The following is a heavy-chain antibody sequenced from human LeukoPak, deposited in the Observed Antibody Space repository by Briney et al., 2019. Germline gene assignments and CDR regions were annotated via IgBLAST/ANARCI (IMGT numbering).Heavy chain of an antibody. V-gene: IGHV4-59*01. Sequence: PSETLSLPRTVSGGSISSYYWSWIRPPPGKGLEWIGYIYYSESTNYNPSLKSRVTISVDTSKNQFSLKLSSVTAADTAVYYCARARTRSSWPDAFDIWGQGTMVTVSS. CDR3: ARARTRSSWPDAFDI. CDR1: GGSISSYY. J-gene: IGHJ3*02. D-gene: IGHD6-13*01. CDR2: IYYSEST.